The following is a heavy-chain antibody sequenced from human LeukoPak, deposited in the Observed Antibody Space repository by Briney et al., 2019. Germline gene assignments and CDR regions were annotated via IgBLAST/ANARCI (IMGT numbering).Heavy chain of an antibody. CDR1: AYSFTTDW. CDR2: IYPGDSRT. Sequence: KFGESLQISCKASAYSFTTDWIGWVRQMPGKGLEWMAVIYPGDSRTRYNPSFEGQISISADQSTSTAYLQWGSLKASDTAMYYCAGRKLLDTWSDPWGQGTLVTVFS. V-gene: IGHV5-51*01. CDR3: AGRKLLDTWSDP. J-gene: IGHJ5*02.